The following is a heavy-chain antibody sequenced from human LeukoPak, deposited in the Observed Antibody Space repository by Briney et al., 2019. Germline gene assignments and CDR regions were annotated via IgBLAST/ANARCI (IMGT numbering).Heavy chain of an antibody. Sequence: SETLSLTCTVSGGSISSSSYYWGWIRQPPGKGLEWIGTIYYSGSTYYNPSLKSRVTISVDTSKKQFSLNLSSVTAADTAVYYCARRQLDYYGMDVWGQGTTVTVSS. D-gene: IGHD5-24*01. J-gene: IGHJ6*02. CDR2: IYYSGST. CDR1: GGSISSSSYY. V-gene: IGHV4-39*01. CDR3: ARRQLDYYGMDV.